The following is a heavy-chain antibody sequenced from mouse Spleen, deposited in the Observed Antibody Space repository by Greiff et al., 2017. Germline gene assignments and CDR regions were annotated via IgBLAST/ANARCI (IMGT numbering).Heavy chain of an antibody. CDR3: ARDIDY. Sequence: VQLQQPGAELVKPGASVKLSCKASGYTFTSYWMHWVKQRPGQGLEWIGEINPSNGRTNYNEKFKSKATLTVDKSSSTAYMQLSSLTSEDSAVYYCARDIDYWGQGTTLTVSS. J-gene: IGHJ2*01. CDR2: INPSNGRT. V-gene: IGHV1S81*02. CDR1: GYTFTSYW.